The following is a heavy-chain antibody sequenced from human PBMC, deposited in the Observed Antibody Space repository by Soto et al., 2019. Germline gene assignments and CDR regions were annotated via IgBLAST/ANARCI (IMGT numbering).Heavy chain of an antibody. CDR1: GGTFSSYA. CDR2: IIPIFGTA. Sequence: QVQLVQSGAEVKKPGSSVKVSCKASGGTFSSYAISWVRQAPGQGLEWMGGIIPIFGTANYAQKLQGRVTITADESTSTAYMELSSLRSEDTAVYYCATDGDCTNGVCPAYYFDYWGQGTLVTVSS. D-gene: IGHD2-8*01. J-gene: IGHJ4*02. CDR3: ATDGDCTNGVCPAYYFDY. V-gene: IGHV1-69*12.